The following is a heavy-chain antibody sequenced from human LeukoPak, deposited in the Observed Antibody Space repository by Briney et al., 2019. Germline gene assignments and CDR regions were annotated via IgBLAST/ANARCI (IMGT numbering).Heavy chain of an antibody. CDR3: ARDVDYYDSSGYYYDFDY. D-gene: IGHD3-22*01. V-gene: IGHV1-18*01. J-gene: IGHJ4*02. Sequence: ASVKVSCKASGYTFTSYGISWVRQAPGQGLEWMGWISAYNGNTNYAQKLQGRVTMTRDKSVSTAYMELSRLRSDDTAVYYCARDVDYYDSSGYYYDFDYWGQGTLVTVSS. CDR1: GYTFTSYG. CDR2: ISAYNGNT.